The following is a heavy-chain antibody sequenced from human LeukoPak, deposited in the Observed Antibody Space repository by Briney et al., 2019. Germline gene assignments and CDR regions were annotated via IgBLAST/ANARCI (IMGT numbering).Heavy chain of an antibody. J-gene: IGHJ4*02. D-gene: IGHD3-10*01. CDR1: GFTFSSYA. CDR2: ISYDGSNK. CDR3: ARDSGGD. V-gene: IGHV3-30-3*01. Sequence: GGSLRLSCAASGFTFSSYAMHWVRQAPGKGLERVAVISYDGSNKYYADSVKGRFTISRDNSKNTLYLQMNSLRAEDTAVYHCARDSGGDWGQGTLVTVSS.